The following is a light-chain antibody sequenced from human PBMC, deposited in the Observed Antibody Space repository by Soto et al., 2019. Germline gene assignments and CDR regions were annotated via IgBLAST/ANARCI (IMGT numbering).Light chain of an antibody. CDR3: QQYNNWPLT. J-gene: IGKJ3*01. CDR1: QSVSSN. CDR2: GAS. Sequence: EIVMTQSPATLSVSPGERATLSCMASQSVSSNLAWYPQKPGQAPRLLIYGASTRATGIPARFSGSGSGTEFTLTISSLQSEDFAVYYCQQYNNWPLTSGPGTKVDIK. V-gene: IGKV3-15*01.